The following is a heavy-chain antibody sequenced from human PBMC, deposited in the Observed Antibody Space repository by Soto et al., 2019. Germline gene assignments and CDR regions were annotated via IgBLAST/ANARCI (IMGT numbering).Heavy chain of an antibody. Sequence: EVQLLESGGGLVQPGGSLRLSCAASGFTFSSYAMSWVRQAPGKGLEWVSAISGSGRTTYYADSVKGRFTISRDNAKNTLYLQMSSLSAAETDVYYCAKPTETTETTLYYDYGMGVWGRGTTVTVSS. J-gene: IGHJ6*02. D-gene: IGHD4-17*01. CDR1: GFTFSSYA. CDR2: ISGSGRTT. CDR3: AKPTETTETTLYYDYGMGV. V-gene: IGHV3-23*01.